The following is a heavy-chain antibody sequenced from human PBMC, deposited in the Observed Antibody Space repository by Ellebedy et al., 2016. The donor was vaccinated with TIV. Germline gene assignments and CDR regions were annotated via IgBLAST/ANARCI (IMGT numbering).Heavy chain of an antibody. J-gene: IGHJ4*02. CDR2: IYSGGST. Sequence: GGSLRLSCAASGFTVSSNYMSWVRQALGKGLEWVSIIYSGGSTYYADSVKGRFTISRDNSKNTLYLQMNRLRAEDTAVYYCARGDSSGYYYGYYFDNWGQGTLVTVSS. V-gene: IGHV3-53*01. D-gene: IGHD3-22*01. CDR3: ARGDSSGYYYGYYFDN. CDR1: GFTVSSNY.